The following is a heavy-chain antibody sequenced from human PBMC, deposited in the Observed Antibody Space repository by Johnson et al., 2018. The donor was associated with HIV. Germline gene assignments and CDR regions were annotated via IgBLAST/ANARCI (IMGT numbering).Heavy chain of an antibody. CDR1: GFSFSLYW. D-gene: IGHD1-26*01. J-gene: IGHJ3*02. CDR3: ARRSGTWDAFDI. CDR2: VKRAGSEK. Sequence: EVQLVESGGGLVQPGGSLRLSCAGSGFSFSLYWMTWVRQAAGKGLEWVAHVKRAGSEKYYVDSVKGRFTISRDNAKNSLYLQMNSLRAEDTALYYCARRSGTWDAFDIWGQGTMVTVSS. V-gene: IGHV3-7*03.